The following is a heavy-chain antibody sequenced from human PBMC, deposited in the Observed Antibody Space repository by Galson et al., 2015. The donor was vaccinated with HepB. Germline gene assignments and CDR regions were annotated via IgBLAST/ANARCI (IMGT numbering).Heavy chain of an antibody. CDR1: GFTFSSYE. D-gene: IGHD3-16*02. Sequence: SLRLSCAASGFTFSSYEMNWVRQAPGKGLEWVSYISSSGTTIYYADSVKGRFTISRDNAKNSLYLQMNSLRAEDTAVYYCAREYYDYVWGSYRPPSYYGMDVWGQGTTVTVSS. V-gene: IGHV3-48*03. CDR2: ISSSGTTI. CDR3: AREYYDYVWGSYRPPSYYGMDV. J-gene: IGHJ6*02.